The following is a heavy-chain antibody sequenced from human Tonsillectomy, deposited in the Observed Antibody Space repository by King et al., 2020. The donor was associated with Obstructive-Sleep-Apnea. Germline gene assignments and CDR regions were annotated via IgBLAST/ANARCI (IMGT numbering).Heavy chain of an antibody. J-gene: IGHJ5*02. CDR2: INHSGST. CDR3: ARGSGATAVNWFDP. D-gene: IGHD6-13*01. CDR1: GGSFSDYY. Sequence: VQLQQWGAGLLKPSETLSLTSAVFGGSFSDYYWSWFRQPPGKGLEWIGEINHSGSTNYNPSLKSRVTISVDTSKNQFSLKFSSVTAADTASYYCARGSGATAVNWFDPWGQGTLVTVSS. V-gene: IGHV4-34*01.